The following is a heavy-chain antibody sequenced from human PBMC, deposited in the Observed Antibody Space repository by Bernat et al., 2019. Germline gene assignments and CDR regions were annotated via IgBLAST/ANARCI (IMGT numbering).Heavy chain of an antibody. J-gene: IGHJ4*02. V-gene: IGHV3-30*18. CDR2: ISYDGSNK. CDR3: AKDLYYYDSSAYFDY. Sequence: QVQLVVSGGGVVQPGRSLRLSCAASGFTFSSYGMHWVRQAPGKGLEWVAVISYDGSNKYYADSVKGRFTISRDNSKNTLYLQMNSLRAEDTAVYYCAKDLYYYDSSAYFDYWGQGTLVTFSP. D-gene: IGHD3-22*01. CDR1: GFTFSSYG.